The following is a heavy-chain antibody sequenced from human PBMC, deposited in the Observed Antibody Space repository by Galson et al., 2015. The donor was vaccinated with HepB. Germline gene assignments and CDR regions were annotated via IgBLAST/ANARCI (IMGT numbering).Heavy chain of an antibody. CDR1: GGSISSSSYY. D-gene: IGHD3-9*01. V-gene: IGHV4-39*01. Sequence: ETLSLTCTVSGGSISSSSYYWGWIRQPPGKGLEWIGSIHYSRSTYYNPSLKSRVTISVDTSKNQFSLKLTSVTAADTAVYYCARHPNNYYDVLPFYFDCWGQGTLVTVSS. CDR3: ARHPNNYYDVLPFYFDC. J-gene: IGHJ4*02. CDR2: IHYSRST.